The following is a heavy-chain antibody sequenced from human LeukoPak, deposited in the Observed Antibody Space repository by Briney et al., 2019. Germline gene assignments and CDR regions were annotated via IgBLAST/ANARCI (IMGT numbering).Heavy chain of an antibody. Sequence: GGSLRLSCAASGFTFSSYAMSWVRQAPGKGLDWVATISDSGDNTYYADSVEGRFTISRDNSKNSLYLEMNSLRAEDTAVYYCAREIVSAVAGNFDYWGQGTLVTVSS. J-gene: IGHJ4*02. CDR1: GFTFSSYA. D-gene: IGHD6-19*01. V-gene: IGHV3-23*01. CDR3: AREIVSAVAGNFDY. CDR2: ISDSGDNT.